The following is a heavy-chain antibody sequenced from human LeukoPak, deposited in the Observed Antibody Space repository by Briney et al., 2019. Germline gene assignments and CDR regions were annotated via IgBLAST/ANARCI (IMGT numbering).Heavy chain of an antibody. D-gene: IGHD3-10*01. CDR3: ATEVG. Sequence: PGGSLRLSCAASGFTFSSYWMHWVRQAPGKGPVWVSLINGDGSNTNYADSVKGRFTISRDNARNTLHLQMNSLRAEDTAVYYCATEVGWGQGTRITVSS. CDR1: GFTFSSYW. J-gene: IGHJ4*02. V-gene: IGHV3-74*01. CDR2: INGDGSNT.